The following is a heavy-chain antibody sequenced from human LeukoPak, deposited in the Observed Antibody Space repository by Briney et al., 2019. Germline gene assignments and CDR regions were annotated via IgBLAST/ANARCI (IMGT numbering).Heavy chain of an antibody. V-gene: IGHV3-23*01. Sequence: GGSLRLSCAASGFTFSSYAMSWVRQAPGEGLEWVSAISGSGGSTYYADPVKGRFTISRDNSKNTLYLQMNSLRAEDTAVYYCAKVEQLVLGAFDIWGQGTMVTVSS. D-gene: IGHD6-6*01. CDR2: ISGSGGST. CDR1: GFTFSSYA. J-gene: IGHJ3*02. CDR3: AKVEQLVLGAFDI.